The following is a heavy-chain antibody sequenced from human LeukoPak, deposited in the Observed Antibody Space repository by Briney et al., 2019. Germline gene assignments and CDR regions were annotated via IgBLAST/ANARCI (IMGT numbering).Heavy chain of an antibody. CDR3: ARQSGGGSYYYFDY. CDR2: IYYTGST. CDR1: GGSISSHY. Sequence: SETLSLTCTVSGGSISSHYWSWIRQPPGKGLEWLGYIYYTGSTNYNPSFKSRFTISLDTSKTQFSLKLTSVTAADTAVYYCARQSGGGSYYYFDYWGQGTLVTVSS. J-gene: IGHJ4*02. V-gene: IGHV4-59*08. D-gene: IGHD1-26*01.